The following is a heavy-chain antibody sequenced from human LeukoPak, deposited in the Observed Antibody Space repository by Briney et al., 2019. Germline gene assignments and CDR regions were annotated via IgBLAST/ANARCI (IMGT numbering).Heavy chain of an antibody. Sequence: SETLSLTCTVSGGSISSSSYYWGWIRQPPGKGLEWIGSIYYSGSTYYNPSPKSRVTISVDTSKNQFSLKLSSVTAADTAVYYCARDGRSDYYYDSSGNFDYWGQGTLVTVSS. D-gene: IGHD3-22*01. CDR2: IYYSGST. CDR3: ARDGRSDYYYDSSGNFDY. V-gene: IGHV4-39*02. J-gene: IGHJ4*02. CDR1: GGSISSSSYY.